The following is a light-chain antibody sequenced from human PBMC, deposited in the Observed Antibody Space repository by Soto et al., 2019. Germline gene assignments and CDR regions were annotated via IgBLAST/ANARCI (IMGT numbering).Light chain of an antibody. J-gene: IGLJ1*01. CDR2: RSS. CDR1: SSNIGSHS. CDR3: QSYDKRLTAYV. V-gene: IGLV1-44*01. Sequence: QSVLTQPPSASGTPGQRITISCSGSSSNIGSHSVNWYQQLPGTAPKLLIYRSSQRPSGVPDRFSGSKSGTSASLAISGLQSGDEGHYYCQSYDKRLTAYVFGTGTKLTVL.